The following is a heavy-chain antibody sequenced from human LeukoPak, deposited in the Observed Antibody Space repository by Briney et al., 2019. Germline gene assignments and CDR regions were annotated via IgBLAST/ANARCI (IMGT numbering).Heavy chain of an antibody. CDR2: ISAYNGNT. V-gene: IGHV1-18*04. Sequence: ASVKVSCKASGYTFTGYYMHWVRQAPGQGLEWMGWISAYNGNTNYAQKLQGRVTMTTDTSTSTAYMELRSLRSDDTAVYYCARIALNYYDSSGYYYARRRTYYFDYWGQGTLVTVSS. J-gene: IGHJ4*02. CDR3: ARIALNYYDSSGYYYARRRTYYFDY. CDR1: GYTFTGYY. D-gene: IGHD3-22*01.